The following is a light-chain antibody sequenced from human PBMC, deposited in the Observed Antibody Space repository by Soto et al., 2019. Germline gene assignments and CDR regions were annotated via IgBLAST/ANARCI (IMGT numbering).Light chain of an antibody. CDR3: QSYDSSLSRRWV. CDR1: SSNIGAGYP. J-gene: IGLJ3*02. V-gene: IGLV1-40*01. CDR2: G. Sequence: QSVLTQPPSVSGAPGQRVTISCTGSSSNIGAGYPVHWYQQLPGTAPKLLVAGNRPSGVPDRFSVSKSGASASLAITGLQAEDEDEYYCQSYDSSLSRRWVFGGGTKLTVL.